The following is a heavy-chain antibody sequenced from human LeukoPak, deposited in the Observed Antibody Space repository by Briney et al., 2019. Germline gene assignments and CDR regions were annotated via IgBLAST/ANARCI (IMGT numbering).Heavy chain of an antibody. Sequence: PGGSLRLSCAASGFTFSNYWMHWVRQAPGKGPVWVSRINTDGNITTYADSVKGRFSISRDNAKNALYLQMNSLRAEDTAVNYCARDPVLPGVWGSYRPHYFDYWGQGTLVTVSS. J-gene: IGHJ4*02. D-gene: IGHD3-16*02. V-gene: IGHV3-74*01. CDR2: INTDGNIT. CDR3: ARDPVLPGVWGSYRPHYFDY. CDR1: GFTFSNYW.